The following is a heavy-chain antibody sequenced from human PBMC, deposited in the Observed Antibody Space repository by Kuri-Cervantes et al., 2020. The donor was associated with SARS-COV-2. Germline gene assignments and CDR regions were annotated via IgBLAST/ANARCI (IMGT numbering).Heavy chain of an antibody. CDR1: GYTFTSYG. CDR2: ISAYNGNT. Sequence: ASVKVSCKASGYTFTSYGISWVRQAPGQGLEWMGWISAYNGNTNYAQKPQGRVTITTDTATITAYLELRSLGKDDTAEYYRAGVDGDTYYYYYYYMDVWGKGTTVTVSS. CDR3: AGVDGDTYYYYYYYMDV. V-gene: IGHV1-18*01. D-gene: IGHD4-17*01. J-gene: IGHJ6*03.